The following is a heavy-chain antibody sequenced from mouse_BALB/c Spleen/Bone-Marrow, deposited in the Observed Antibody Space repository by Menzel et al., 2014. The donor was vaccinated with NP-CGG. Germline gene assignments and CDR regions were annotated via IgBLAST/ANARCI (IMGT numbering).Heavy chain of an antibody. CDR1: GYTFTSYW. D-gene: IGHD2-3*01. V-gene: IGHV1-69*02. J-gene: IGHJ2*01. CDR3: TRTYEYFDY. Sequence: VQLQQSGAELVRPGASVKLSCKTSGYTFTSYWINWVKPRPGQGLEWIGNIYPSDNYTNYNQKFKDKATLTVDISSTTAYMQLSSPTSEDSAVYYCTRTYEYFDYWGQGTTLTVSS. CDR2: IYPSDNYT.